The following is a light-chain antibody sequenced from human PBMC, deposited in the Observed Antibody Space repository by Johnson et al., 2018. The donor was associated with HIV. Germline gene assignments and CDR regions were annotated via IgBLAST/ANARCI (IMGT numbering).Light chain of an antibody. J-gene: IGLJ1*01. CDR2: ENN. V-gene: IGLV1-51*02. CDR1: SSNIGNNY. CDR3: GTWDSSLSAPGYV. Sequence: QSVLTQPPSASAAPGQKVAISCSGSSSNIGNNYVSWYQQLPGTAPKLLIYENNKRPSGIPDRFSGSKSGTSATLGITGLQTGDEADYYCGTWDSSLSAPGYVFGTGTKVTVL.